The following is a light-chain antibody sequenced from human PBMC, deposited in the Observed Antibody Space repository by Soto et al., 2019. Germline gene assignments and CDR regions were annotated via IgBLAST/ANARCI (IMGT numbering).Light chain of an antibody. Sequence: QSVLTQPASVSGSPGQSITISCTGNSSDVGGYNYVSWYQQHPGKAPKLMIYEVSNRPSGVSNRFSGSNSGNTASLTLSGLQADDEADDYCSSYSSSNSLVFGGGTKLTVL. CDR1: SSDVGGYNY. CDR2: EVS. J-gene: IGLJ3*02. V-gene: IGLV2-14*01. CDR3: SSYSSSNSLV.